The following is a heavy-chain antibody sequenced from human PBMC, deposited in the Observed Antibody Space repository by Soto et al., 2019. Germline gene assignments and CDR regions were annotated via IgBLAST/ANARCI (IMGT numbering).Heavy chain of an antibody. D-gene: IGHD2-2*01. CDR2: ISAYNGNT. Sequence: ASVKVSCKASGYTFTSYGISWVRQAPGQGLDWMGWISAYNGNTNYAQKLQGRVTMTTDTSTSTAYMELRSLRSDDTAVYYCARVGHIVLVPAALRLGFDPWGQGTLVTVSS. CDR1: GYTFTSYG. CDR3: ARVGHIVLVPAALRLGFDP. J-gene: IGHJ5*02. V-gene: IGHV1-18*01.